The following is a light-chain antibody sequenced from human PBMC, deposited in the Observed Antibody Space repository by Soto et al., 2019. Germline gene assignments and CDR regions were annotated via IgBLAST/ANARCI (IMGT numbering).Light chain of an antibody. V-gene: IGKV3-11*01. CDR2: DAS. CDR3: QQCTSWPLT. Sequence: EIVLTQSPATLSLSPGERATLSCRASQRVSSYLAWYQQKPGQAPRLLIYDASNRATGIPDRFSGSGSGTDFTLTISSLQPEDFAVYYCQQCTSWPLTFGGGTKVEIK. J-gene: IGKJ4*01. CDR1: QRVSSY.